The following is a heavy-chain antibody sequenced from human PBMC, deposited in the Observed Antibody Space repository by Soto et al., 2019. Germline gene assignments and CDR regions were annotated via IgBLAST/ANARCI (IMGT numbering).Heavy chain of an antibody. J-gene: IGHJ3*02. CDR2: IVVGSGNT. V-gene: IGHV1-58*02. CDR3: AADFGATGDRHDI. Sequence: ASVKVSCKASGFTFTSSAMQWVRQARGQRLEWIGWIVVGSGNTNYAQKFQERVTITRDMSTSTAYMELSSLRSEDTAVYYCAADFGATGDRHDIWGQGTMVTVSS. CDR1: GFTFTSSA. D-gene: IGHD7-27*01.